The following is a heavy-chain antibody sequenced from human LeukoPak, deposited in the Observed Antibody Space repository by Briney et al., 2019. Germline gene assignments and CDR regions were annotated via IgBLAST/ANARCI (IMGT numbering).Heavy chain of an antibody. J-gene: IGHJ6*02. CDR2: IYYSGST. V-gene: IGHV4-31*03. Sequence: SQTLSLTCTVSGGSISSGGYYWSWTRQHPGKGLEWIGYIYYSGSTYYNPSLKSRVTISVDTSKNQFSLKLSSVTAADTAVYYCARDHYYDSSGPYSRYYYYGMDVWGQGTTVTVSS. D-gene: IGHD3-22*01. CDR3: ARDHYYDSSGPYSRYYYYGMDV. CDR1: GGSISSGGYY.